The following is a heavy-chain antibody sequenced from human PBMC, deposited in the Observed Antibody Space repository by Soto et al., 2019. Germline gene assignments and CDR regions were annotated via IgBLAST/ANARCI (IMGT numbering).Heavy chain of an antibody. CDR2: INAYNGNT. CDR1: GYTFISFG. D-gene: IGHD3-9*01. CDR3: ARDLDDMLTGPNFDP. Sequence: GASVKVSCKASGYTFISFGIHWVRQAPGQRLEWMGWINAYNGNTKYSQKFQDRVTFTRDTSASTAYMELSSLTSGDAAVYYCARDLDDMLTGPNFDPWG. J-gene: IGHJ5*02. V-gene: IGHV1-3*01.